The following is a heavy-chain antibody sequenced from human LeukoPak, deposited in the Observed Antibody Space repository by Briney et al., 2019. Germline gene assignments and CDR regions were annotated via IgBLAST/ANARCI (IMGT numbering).Heavy chain of an antibody. CDR1: GASISSYY. Sequence: SETLSLTCTVSGASISSYYWSWIRQPPGKGLEWIGYIYYGGTTHYNPSLKSRVTISLDTSKNQLSLRLSSVTAADTAVYYCARRVGDGYNYYFDYWGQGTLVTVSS. CDR3: ARRVGDGYNYYFDY. D-gene: IGHD5-24*01. V-gene: IGHV4-59*08. CDR2: IYYGGTT. J-gene: IGHJ4*02.